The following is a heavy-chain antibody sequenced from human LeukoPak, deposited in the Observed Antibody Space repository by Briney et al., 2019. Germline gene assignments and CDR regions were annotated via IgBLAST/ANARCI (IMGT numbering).Heavy chain of an antibody. CDR1: GFTFSSYG. CDR2: ISSRSSTI. D-gene: IGHD2-15*01. Sequence: PGGSLRLSCAASGFTFSSYGMNWVRQAPGKGLEWISSISSRSSTIYYADSVKGRFTISRDNAKNSLFLQMNSLRDEDTAVYYCARGCSGGSCFGDFDYWGQGTLGTVSS. CDR3: ARGCSGGSCFGDFDY. V-gene: IGHV3-48*02. J-gene: IGHJ4*02.